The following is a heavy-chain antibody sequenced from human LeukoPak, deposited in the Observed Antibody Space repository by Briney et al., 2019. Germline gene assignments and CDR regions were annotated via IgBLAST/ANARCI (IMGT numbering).Heavy chain of an antibody. CDR1: GGTFSSYA. Sequence: GASVKVSCKASGGTFSSYAISWVRQAPGQGLEWMGRIIPILGIANYAQKFQGRVTITADKSTSTAYMELSSLRAEDTAVYYCARVRVYSGYDCFDYWGQGTLVTVSS. J-gene: IGHJ4*02. D-gene: IGHD5-12*01. V-gene: IGHV1-69*04. CDR2: IIPILGIA. CDR3: ARVRVYSGYDCFDY.